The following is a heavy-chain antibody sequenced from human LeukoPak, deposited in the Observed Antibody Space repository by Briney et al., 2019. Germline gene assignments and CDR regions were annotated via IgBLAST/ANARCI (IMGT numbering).Heavy chain of an antibody. V-gene: IGHV1-69*05. CDR2: IIPIFGTA. D-gene: IGHD2-15*01. CDR3: ARSIVVVVAATSWFDP. CDR1: GGTFSSYA. Sequence: ASVKVSCKASGGTFSSYAISWVRQAPGPGLEWMGRIIPIFGTANYAQKFQGRVTITTDESTSTAYMELSSLRSEDTAVYYCARSIVVVVAATSWFDPWGQGTLVTVSS. J-gene: IGHJ5*02.